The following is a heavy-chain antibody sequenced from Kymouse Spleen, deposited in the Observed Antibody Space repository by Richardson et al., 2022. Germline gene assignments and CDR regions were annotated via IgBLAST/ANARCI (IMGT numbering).Heavy chain of an antibody. J-gene: IGHJ6*02. CDR2: INHSGST. CDR3: ARVEGGSGSCGMDV. CDR1: GGSFSGYY. D-gene: IGHD3-10*01. V-gene: IGHV4-34*01. Sequence: QVQLQQWGAGLLKPSETLSLTCAVYGGSFSGYYWSWIRQPPGKGLEWIGEINHSGSTNYNPSLKSRVTISVDTSKNQFSLKLSSVTAADTAVYYCARVEGGSGSCGMDVWGQGTTVTVSS.